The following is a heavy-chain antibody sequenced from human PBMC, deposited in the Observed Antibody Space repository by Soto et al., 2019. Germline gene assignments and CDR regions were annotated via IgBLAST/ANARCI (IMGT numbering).Heavy chain of an antibody. CDR1: GFTFSSYG. Sequence: GGSLRLSCAASGFTFSSYGMHWVRQAPGKGLEWVAVISYDGSNKYYADSVKGRFTISRDNSKNTLYLQMNSLRAEDTAVYYCAKDREQWLPCRVFDYWGQGTLVTVSS. D-gene: IGHD6-19*01. CDR2: ISYDGSNK. V-gene: IGHV3-30*18. J-gene: IGHJ4*02. CDR3: AKDREQWLPCRVFDY.